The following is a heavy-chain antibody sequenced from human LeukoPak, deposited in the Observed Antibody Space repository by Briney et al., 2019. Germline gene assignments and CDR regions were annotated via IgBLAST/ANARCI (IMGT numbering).Heavy chain of an antibody. CDR1: GFTFSSYA. J-gene: IGHJ6*03. Sequence: GGSLRLSCAASGFTFSSYAMHWVRQAPGKGLEWVALISYDGSNKYYADSVKGRFTISRDNSKNTLYLQMNSLRAEDTAVYYCASNKGKQRLETTYYYYYMDVWGKGTTVTVSS. D-gene: IGHD6-25*01. V-gene: IGHV3-30*04. CDR2: ISYDGSNK. CDR3: ASNKGKQRLETTYYYYYMDV.